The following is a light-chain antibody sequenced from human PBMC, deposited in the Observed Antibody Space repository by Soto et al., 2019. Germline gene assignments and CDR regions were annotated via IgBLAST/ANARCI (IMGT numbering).Light chain of an antibody. CDR3: QQYGSSPPIT. J-gene: IGKJ5*01. CDR1: QSVSSSY. CDR2: GAS. Sequence: EIVLTQSPGTLSLSPGERATLSCRASQSVSSSYLAWYQQKPGQAPRLLIYGASNRATGIPDRFSGSGSGTEFTLTISSLQSEDFAVYYCQQYGSSPPITFGQGTRLEIK. V-gene: IGKV3-20*01.